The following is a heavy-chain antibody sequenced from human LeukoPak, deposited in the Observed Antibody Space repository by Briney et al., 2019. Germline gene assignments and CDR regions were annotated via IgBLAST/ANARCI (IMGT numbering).Heavy chain of an antibody. CDR3: AKAPITSPFYFDY. D-gene: IGHD2-2*01. V-gene: IGHV3-20*04. Sequence: PGGSLRLSCTASGFAFDEHGMSSVRQVPGKGLGWGSGINWRGESTRYADPLRGRCTICRDNAKKSLYLQMDSLRAEATALYYCAKAPITSPFYFDYWGQGTLVTVSS. CDR1: GFAFDEHG. J-gene: IGHJ4*02. CDR2: INWRGEST.